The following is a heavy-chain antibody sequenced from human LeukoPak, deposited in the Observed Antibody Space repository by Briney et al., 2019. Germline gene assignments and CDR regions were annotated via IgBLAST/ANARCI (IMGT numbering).Heavy chain of an antibody. D-gene: IGHD3-22*01. CDR3: ARALGYDSSGYYFP. J-gene: IGHJ5*02. CDR1: GGSISSSSYY. CDR2: IYYSGST. Sequence: SETLSLTCTVSGGSISSSSYYWGWIRQPPGKGLEWIGSIYYSGSTYYNPSLKSRVTISVDTSKNQFSLKLSSVTAADTAVYYCARALGYDSSGYYFPWGQGTLVTVSS. V-gene: IGHV4-39*07.